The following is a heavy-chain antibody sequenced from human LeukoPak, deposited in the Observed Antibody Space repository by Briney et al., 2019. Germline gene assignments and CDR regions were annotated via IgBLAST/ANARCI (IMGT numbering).Heavy chain of an antibody. CDR1: GGSFSGYY. Sequence: SETLSLTCAVYGGSFSGYYWSGIRQPPGKGLEWIGEINHSGSTNYNPSLKSRVTISVDTSKNQFSLKLSSVTAADTAVYYCARDYGDYAIGYFDLWGRGTLVTVSS. CDR2: INHSGST. CDR3: ARDYGDYAIGYFDL. V-gene: IGHV4-34*01. D-gene: IGHD4-17*01. J-gene: IGHJ2*01.